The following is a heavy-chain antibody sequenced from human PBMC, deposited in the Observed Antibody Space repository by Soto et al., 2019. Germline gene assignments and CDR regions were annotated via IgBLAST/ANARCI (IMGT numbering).Heavy chain of an antibody. J-gene: IGHJ6*02. D-gene: IGHD5-18*01. Sequence: QVQLVQSGAEVKKPGSSVKVSCYTSGGTFNSFAISWVRQAPGQGLEWMGGVIPNFETTYYAQKFQGRLTIAADESTATAYMELSSLRSEDTAVYYCARDQGLYVHTGMVIDYYGMDVWGQGTTVTVSS. CDR3: ARDQGLYVHTGMVIDYYGMDV. V-gene: IGHV1-69*01. CDR1: GGTFNSFA. CDR2: VIPNFETT.